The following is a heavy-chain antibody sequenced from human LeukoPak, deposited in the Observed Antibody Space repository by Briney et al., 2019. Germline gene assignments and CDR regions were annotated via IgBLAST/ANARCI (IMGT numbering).Heavy chain of an antibody. J-gene: IGHJ4*02. CDR1: GGSFSGYY. Sequence: SETLSLTCAVYGGSFSGYYWSWIRQPPGKGLEWIGEINHSGSTNYNPSLKSRVTISVDTSKNQFSLKLSSVTAADTAVYYCARESTLRTSGYSSSWGQGTLVTVSS. V-gene: IGHV4-34*01. D-gene: IGHD6-13*01. CDR2: INHSGST. CDR3: ARESTLRTSGYSSS.